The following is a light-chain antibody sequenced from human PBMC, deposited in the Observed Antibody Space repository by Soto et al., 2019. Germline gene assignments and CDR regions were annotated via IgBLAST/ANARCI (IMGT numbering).Light chain of an antibody. J-gene: IGKJ4*01. CDR2: AAS. CDR3: QQSYSTPLT. Sequence: DIQMTQSPSSLSASVGDRVTITCRASQSISSYLNWYQQKPGKAPKLLIYAASSLQSGVPSRLRGSGSGTDVTLTISSLQPEDFATYYCQQSYSTPLTFGGGTKVEIK. CDR1: QSISSY. V-gene: IGKV1-39*01.